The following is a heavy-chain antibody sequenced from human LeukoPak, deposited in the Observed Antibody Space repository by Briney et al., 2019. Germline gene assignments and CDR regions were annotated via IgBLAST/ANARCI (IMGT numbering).Heavy chain of an antibody. CDR1: GYTFTGYY. CDR2: INPKSGGT. D-gene: IGHD1-1*01. J-gene: IGHJ5*02. V-gene: IGHV1-2*02. CDR3: ARHMTTANNWFDP. Sequence: GASVKVSCKASGYTFTGYYMHWVRQAPGQGLEWMGWINPKSGGTNYEQKFRGRVIMTRDTSISTAYMELSRLRSDDTAVYYCARHMTTANNWFDPWGQGTLVTVSS.